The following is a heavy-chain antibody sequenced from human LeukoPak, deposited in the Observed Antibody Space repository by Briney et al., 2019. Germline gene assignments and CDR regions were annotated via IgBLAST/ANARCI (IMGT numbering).Heavy chain of an antibody. D-gene: IGHD2-21*01. CDR3: ARAPVCGGDCYFDY. Sequence: PSETLSLTCTVSGGSISSYYWSWIRQPAGKGLEWIGRIYTSGSTNYNPSLKSRVTMSVDTSKNQFSLKLSSVTAAGTAVYYCARAPVCGGDCYFDYWGQGTLVTVSS. V-gene: IGHV4-4*07. J-gene: IGHJ4*02. CDR1: GGSISSYY. CDR2: IYTSGST.